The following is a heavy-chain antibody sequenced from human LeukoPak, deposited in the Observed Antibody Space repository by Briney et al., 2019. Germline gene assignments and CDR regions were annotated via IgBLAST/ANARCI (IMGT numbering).Heavy chain of an antibody. D-gene: IGHD2-21*02. CDR3: AKETYFGGDAQPGV. J-gene: IGHJ4*02. Sequence: GGPLTLSCAVSGFTFSSYAMSWVRYAPGKGLEWVSTISGSGTRTYYADSVKGRFTISRDNSKNALYLQMNSLRAEDTAVYYCAKETYFGGDAQPGVWGQGTLVTVSS. V-gene: IGHV3-23*01. CDR2: ISGSGTRT. CDR1: GFTFSSYA.